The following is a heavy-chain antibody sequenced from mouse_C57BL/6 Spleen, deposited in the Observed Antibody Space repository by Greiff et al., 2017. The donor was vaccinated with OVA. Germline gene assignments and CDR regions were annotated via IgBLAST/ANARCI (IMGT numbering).Heavy chain of an antibody. Sequence: EVHLVESGPELVKPGASVKISCKASGYSFTGYYMHWVKQSSEKSLEWIGEINPSTGGTSYNQKFKGKATLTVDKSSSTAYMQLKSLTSEDSAVYYCARRDTTVVALDYWGQGTTLTVSS. D-gene: IGHD1-1*01. J-gene: IGHJ2*01. CDR1: GYSFTGYY. V-gene: IGHV1-43*01. CDR2: INPSTGGT. CDR3: ARRDTTVVALDY.